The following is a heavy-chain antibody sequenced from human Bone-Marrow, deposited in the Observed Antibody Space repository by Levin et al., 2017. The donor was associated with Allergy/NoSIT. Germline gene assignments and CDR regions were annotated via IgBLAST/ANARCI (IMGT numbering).Heavy chain of an antibody. V-gene: IGHV3-48*01. CDR2: IYFSRTTI. CDR1: GFTFSTSG. D-gene: IGHD3-22*01. J-gene: IGHJ6*02. Sequence: PGESLKISCAASGFTFSTSGMNWVRQAPGKGLEWISYIYFSRTTIYYADSVKGRFTISRDNVKNSLYLEMNNLRAEDTALYYCARDPNPPDYYDSSGYPVGYYYGMDVWGQGTTVTVSS. CDR3: ARDPNPPDYYDSSGYPVGYYYGMDV.